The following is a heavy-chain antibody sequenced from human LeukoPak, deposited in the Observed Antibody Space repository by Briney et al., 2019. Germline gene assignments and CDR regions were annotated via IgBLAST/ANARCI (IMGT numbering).Heavy chain of an antibody. CDR1: GYIFTSYG. Sequence: AAVTVSCKASGYIFTSYGISWVRQAPGQGLEWMGWINTYNGNTEYIQRLQGRVTMTTDTSTSTAYMELRSLRSDDTAVYYCARDLVHPRLLATNYNWFDPWGQGTLVTVSS. V-gene: IGHV1-18*01. J-gene: IGHJ5*02. CDR3: ARDLVHPRLLATNYNWFDP. CDR2: INTYNGNT. D-gene: IGHD2-8*01.